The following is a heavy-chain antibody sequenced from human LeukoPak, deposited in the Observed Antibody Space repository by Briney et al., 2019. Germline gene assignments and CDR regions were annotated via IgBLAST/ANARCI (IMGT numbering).Heavy chain of an antibody. CDR1: GDSISSYY. D-gene: IGHD4-11*01. J-gene: IGHJ6*02. Sequence: SETLSLTCTVSGDSISSYYWSWIRQPPGKGLEWIGYIYYSGSTNYNPSLKSRVTISVDTSKNQFTLKLSSVTAADTAVYYCARDNYSPPYYYYGMDVWGQGTTVTVSS. CDR3: ARDNYSPPYYYYGMDV. V-gene: IGHV4-59*01. CDR2: IYYSGST.